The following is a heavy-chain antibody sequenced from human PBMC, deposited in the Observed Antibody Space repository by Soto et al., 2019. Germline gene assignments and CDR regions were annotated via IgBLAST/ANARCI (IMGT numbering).Heavy chain of an antibody. CDR3: ARHHSSGYNFFDY. CDR1: GGSISSSSYYY. V-gene: IGHV4-39*01. D-gene: IGHD3-22*01. Sequence: QLQLQESGPGLVKPSETLSLTCTVSGGSISSSSYYYWGWIRQPPGKGLEWIGTIYYSGSTYYNPSLKSRATISVDTSKNQFSRRLSSVTAADTAVYYCARHHSSGYNFFDYWGQGTLVTVSS. J-gene: IGHJ4*02. CDR2: IYYSGST.